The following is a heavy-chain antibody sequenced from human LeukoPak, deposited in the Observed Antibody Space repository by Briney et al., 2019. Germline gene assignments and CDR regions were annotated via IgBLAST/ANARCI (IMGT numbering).Heavy chain of an antibody. V-gene: IGHV3-30*18. CDR1: GFTFRNYW. CDR3: AKEWASGSCCVDY. CDR2: ISYDGSNK. Sequence: PGGSLRLSCAASGFTFRNYWMGWVRQAPGKGLEWVAVISYDGSNKYYADSVKGRFTISRDNSKNTLYLQMNSLRAEDTAVYYCAKEWASGSCCVDYWGQGTLVTVSS. D-gene: IGHD2-15*01. J-gene: IGHJ4*02.